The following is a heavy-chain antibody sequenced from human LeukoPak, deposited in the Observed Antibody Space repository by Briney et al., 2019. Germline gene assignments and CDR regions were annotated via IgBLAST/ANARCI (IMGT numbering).Heavy chain of an antibody. Sequence: AYVSYSGCTHYNPSLKSRVIISIDTSQNQFSLKLNSVTAADTAVYYCARSWYNGNYHGAFNMWDEGTMVTVTS. V-gene: IGHV4-59*08. CDR3: ARSWYNGNYHGAFNM. D-gene: IGHD1-26*01. CDR2: VSYSGCT. J-gene: IGHJ3*02.